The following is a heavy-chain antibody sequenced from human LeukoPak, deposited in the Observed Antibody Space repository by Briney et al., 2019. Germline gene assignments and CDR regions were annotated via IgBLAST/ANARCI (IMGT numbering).Heavy chain of an antibody. CDR2: ISSSGSTI. J-gene: IGHJ6*03. D-gene: IGHD3-10*01. V-gene: IGHV3-48*03. CDR3: ARSELGYNYHYMDV. CDR1: GFTFSSYE. Sequence: GGSLRLSCAASGFTFSSYEMNWVRQAPGKGLEWVSYISSSGSTIYYADSVKGRFTISRDNAKNSLYLQMNSLRAEDTAVYYCARSELGYNYHYMDVWGKGTTVTISS.